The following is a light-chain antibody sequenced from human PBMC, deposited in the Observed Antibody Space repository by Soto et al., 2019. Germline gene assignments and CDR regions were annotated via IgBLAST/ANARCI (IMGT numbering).Light chain of an antibody. CDR3: QQYNAWPIT. Sequence: EILLTQSPATRSLSPREGATLSFRASQSVSILLAWYQQKPGQAPSHRVSLASTRAAGLPDRFSGSGSGTEFTLTFSSLQSEDFGVYYCQQYNAWPITFGQGTRLEIK. CDR1: QSVSIL. CDR2: LAS. V-gene: IGKV3-15*01. J-gene: IGKJ5*01.